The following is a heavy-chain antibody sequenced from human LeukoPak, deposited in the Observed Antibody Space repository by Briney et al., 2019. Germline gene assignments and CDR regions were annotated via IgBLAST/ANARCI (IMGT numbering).Heavy chain of an antibody. V-gene: IGHV4-61*02. J-gene: IGHJ4*02. CDR2: IYTSGST. D-gene: IGHD2-2*01. CDR1: GGSISSGSYY. Sequence: SETLSLTCTVSGGSISSGSYYWSWIRQPAGKGLEWIGRIYTSGSTNYNPSLKSRVTISVDTFRNQFSLKLSSVTAADTAIYYCARVDCISSSCPADYWGQGTLVTVSS. CDR3: ARVDCISSSCPADY.